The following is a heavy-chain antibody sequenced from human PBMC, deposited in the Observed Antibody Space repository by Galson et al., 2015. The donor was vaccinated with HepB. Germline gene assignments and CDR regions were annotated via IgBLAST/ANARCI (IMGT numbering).Heavy chain of an antibody. Sequence: SLRLSCAASGFTFSSYSMNWVRQAPGKGLEWVSYISSSSSTIYYADSVKGRFTISRDNSKNTLYLQMNSLRAEDTAVYYCARAYAPTPDTFDIWAKGQWSPSLQ. J-gene: IGHJ3*02. CDR3: ARAYAPTPDTFDI. D-gene: IGHD2-2*01. CDR1: GFTFSSYS. CDR2: ISSSSSTI. V-gene: IGHV3-48*01.